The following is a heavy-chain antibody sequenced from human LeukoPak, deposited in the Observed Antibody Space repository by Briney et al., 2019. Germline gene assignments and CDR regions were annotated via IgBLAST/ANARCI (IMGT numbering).Heavy chain of an antibody. CDR1: GFTFDDYA. CDR2: ISWNSGSI. D-gene: IGHD6-19*01. J-gene: IGHJ4*02. CDR3: ARVGYTSGWYRN. V-gene: IGHV3-9*01. Sequence: PGGSLRLSCAASGFTFDDYAMHWVRQAPGKGLEWVSGISWNSGSIGYADSVKGRFTISRDNSKNTLHLQMNSLRAEDTAVYYCARVGYTSGWYRNWGQGTLVTVSS.